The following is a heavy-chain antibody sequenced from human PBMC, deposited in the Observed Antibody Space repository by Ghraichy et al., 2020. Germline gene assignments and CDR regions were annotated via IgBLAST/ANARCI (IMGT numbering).Heavy chain of an antibody. J-gene: IGHJ5*02. Sequence: SETLSLTCAVYGGSFSGYYWSWIRQPPGKGLEWIGEINHSGSTNYNPSLKSRVTISVDTSKNQFSLKLSSVTATDTAVYYCATGVKGGSYQDGKTNWFDPWGQGTLVTVSS. V-gene: IGHV4-34*01. CDR3: ATGVKGGSYQDGKTNWFDP. CDR1: GGSFSGYY. D-gene: IGHD1-26*01. CDR2: INHSGST.